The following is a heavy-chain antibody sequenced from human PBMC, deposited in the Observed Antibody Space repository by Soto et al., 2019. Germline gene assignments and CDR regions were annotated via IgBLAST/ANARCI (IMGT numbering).Heavy chain of an antibody. CDR3: ARDEHLYFWNWFDP. CDR1: GFTFSSYS. Sequence: GGSLRLSCAASGFTFSSYSMNWVRQAPGKGLEWVSYISSSSSTIYYADSVKGRFTISRDNAKNSLYLQMNSLRDEDTAVYYCARDEHLYFWNWFDPWGQGTLVTVSS. CDR2: ISSSSSTI. V-gene: IGHV3-48*02. J-gene: IGHJ5*02. D-gene: IGHD3-3*01.